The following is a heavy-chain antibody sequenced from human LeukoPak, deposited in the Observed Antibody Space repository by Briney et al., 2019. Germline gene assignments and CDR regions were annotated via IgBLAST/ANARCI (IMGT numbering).Heavy chain of an antibody. CDR1: GGTFSSYA. CDR2: IIPIFGTA. V-gene: IGHV1-69*13. D-gene: IGHD3-9*01. Sequence: SVKDTCKASGGTFSSYAITWLRQSPGQGLEWMGRIIPIFGTANYAQKFQGRVTITADESTSTAYMELSSLRSEDTAVYFFKQKTAYDILTGYQTDDAFDIWGQGTMVTVSS. J-gene: IGHJ3*02. CDR3: KQKTAYDILTGYQTDDAFDI.